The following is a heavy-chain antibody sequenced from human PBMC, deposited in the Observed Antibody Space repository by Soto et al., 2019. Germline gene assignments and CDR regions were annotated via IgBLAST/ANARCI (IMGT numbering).Heavy chain of an antibody. CDR3: ARGGWNYVYYYGMEV. CDR2: IYYSGST. Sequence: SETLSLTCTVSGGSISSGGYYWSWIRQHPGKGLEWIGYIYYSGSTYYNPSLKSRVTISVDTSKNQFSLKLSSVTAADTAVYYCARGGWNYVYYYGMEVWGQGTTVTVSS. V-gene: IGHV4-31*03. J-gene: IGHJ6*02. CDR1: GGSISSGGYY. D-gene: IGHD1-7*01.